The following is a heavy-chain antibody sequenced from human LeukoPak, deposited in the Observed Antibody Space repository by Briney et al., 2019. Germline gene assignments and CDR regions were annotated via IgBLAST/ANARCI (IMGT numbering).Heavy chain of an antibody. J-gene: IGHJ4*02. CDR1: GFTFSDYY. V-gene: IGHV3-11*01. CDR3: ARDRGAVTGDYFYY. D-gene: IGHD6-19*01. CDR2: ICSSGTTI. Sequence: GGSLRLSCAASGFTFSDYYMSWIRQAPGKGLEWVSHICSSGTTIDYADSVKGRFTTSRDNAKNSLYLQMNSLRAEDTAVYYCARDRGAVTGDYFYYWGQGSLVTVSS.